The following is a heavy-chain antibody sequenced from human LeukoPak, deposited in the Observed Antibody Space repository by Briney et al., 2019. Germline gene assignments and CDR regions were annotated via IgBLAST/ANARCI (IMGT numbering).Heavy chain of an antibody. CDR1: GFTFSTYA. D-gene: IGHD3-10*01. V-gene: IGHV3-23*01. CDR3: ETKHYYATGSSRH. J-gene: IGHJ4*02. Sequence: PGGSLRLSCAASGFTFSTYAMTWVRQAPGKGLEGVSGISGGGDRTYYADSVKGRFTISRDNSKNTLNLQLNSLRAEDTAVYYCETKHYYATGSSRHWGQGTLVTVSS. CDR2: ISGGGDRT.